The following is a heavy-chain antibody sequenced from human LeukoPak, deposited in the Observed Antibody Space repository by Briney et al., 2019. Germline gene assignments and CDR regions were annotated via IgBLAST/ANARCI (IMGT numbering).Heavy chain of an antibody. Sequence: ASVKVSCKASGYTFTSYGISWVRQAPGQGLEWMGWISAYNGNTNYAQKLQGRVTMTTDTSTSTAYMELRSLRSDDTAVYYCARERTDYDYYYYYYMDVWGKGTTVTVSS. D-gene: IGHD4-17*01. V-gene: IGHV1-18*01. J-gene: IGHJ6*03. CDR2: ISAYNGNT. CDR1: GYTFTSYG. CDR3: ARERTDYDYYYYYYMDV.